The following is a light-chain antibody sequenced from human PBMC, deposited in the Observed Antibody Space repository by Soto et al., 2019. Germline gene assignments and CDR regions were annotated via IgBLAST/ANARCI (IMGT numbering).Light chain of an antibody. Sequence: SYELTQPPSVSVAPGQTARITCEGHNIGSKSVHWYQLRPGQAPVVVVYDDTDRPSGIPERFSGSNSGNTATLTITRVEAGDGADYYCQVRDSSNDYLVFGGRTKLTVL. CDR3: QVRDSSNDYLV. CDR1: NIGSKS. V-gene: IGLV3-21*02. J-gene: IGLJ3*02. CDR2: DDT.